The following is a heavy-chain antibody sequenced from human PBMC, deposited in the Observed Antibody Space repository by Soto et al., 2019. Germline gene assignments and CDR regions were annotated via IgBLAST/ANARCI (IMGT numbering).Heavy chain of an antibody. CDR3: ARLTRQGYSYGYYYYGMDV. CDR2: MNPNSGNT. J-gene: IGHJ6*02. Sequence: ASVKVSCKASGYTFTSYDINWVRQATGQGLEWMGWMNPNSGNTGYAQKFQGRVTMTRNTSISTAYMELSSLRSEDTAVYYCARLTRQGYSYGYYYYGMDVWGQGTTVTVSS. CDR1: GYTFTSYD. D-gene: IGHD5-18*01. V-gene: IGHV1-8*01.